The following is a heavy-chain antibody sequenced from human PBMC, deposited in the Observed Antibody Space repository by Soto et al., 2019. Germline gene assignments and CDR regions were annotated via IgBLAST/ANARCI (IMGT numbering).Heavy chain of an antibody. CDR3: ASTTTTIFGVVITRFDY. CDR2: IYYSGST. J-gene: IGHJ4*02. Sequence: PSETLSLTCTVSGVSISSYYWSWIRQPPGKGLEWIGYIYYSGSTNYNPSLKSRVTISVDTSKNQFSLKLSSVTAADTAVYYCASTTTTIFGVVITRFDYWGQGTLVTVSS. V-gene: IGHV4-59*01. CDR1: GVSISSYY. D-gene: IGHD3-3*01.